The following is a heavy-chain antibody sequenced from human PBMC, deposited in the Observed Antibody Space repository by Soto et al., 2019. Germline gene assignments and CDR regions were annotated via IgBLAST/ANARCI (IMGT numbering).Heavy chain of an antibody. Sequence: EVQLVETGGELIQPGGSLRLSCEVSGLNVSSNFMSWVRQAPGKGPEWVSVISKGGDTFNADSVRGRFTMSRDTSKNTLYLQMRSLRADDTAVYFCVWNDYTTSLGRSWCQGTLVTVSS. CDR2: ISKGGDT. J-gene: IGHJ4*02. V-gene: IGHV3-53*02. CDR3: VWNDYTTSLGRS. D-gene: IGHD1-1*01. CDR1: GLNVSSNF.